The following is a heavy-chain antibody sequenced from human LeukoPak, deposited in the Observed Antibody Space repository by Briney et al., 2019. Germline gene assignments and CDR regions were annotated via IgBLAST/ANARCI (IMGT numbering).Heavy chain of an antibody. V-gene: IGHV3-23*01. CDR2: TSGSGGST. Sequence: GGSLRLSCAASGFTFSSYAMSWVRQAPGKGLEWVSGTSGSGGSTYYADSVKGRFTISRDNSKNTLYLQMNSLRAEDTAVYYCAKVRGSYSPTGAFDIWGQGTMVTVSS. CDR3: AKVRGSYSPTGAFDI. J-gene: IGHJ3*02. CDR1: GFTFSSYA. D-gene: IGHD1-26*01.